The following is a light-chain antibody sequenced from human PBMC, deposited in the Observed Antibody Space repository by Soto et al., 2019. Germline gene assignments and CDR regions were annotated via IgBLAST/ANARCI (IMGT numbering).Light chain of an antibody. J-gene: IGLJ2*01. CDR3: CSYAGSSTFHVV. CDR2: EGS. Sequence: QSALTQPASVSGSPGQSITISCTGTSSDVGSYNLVSWYQQHPGKAPKLMIYEGSKRPSGVSNRLSGSKSGNTASLTISGLQAEEEADYYCCSYAGSSTFHVVFGGGTKLTVL. CDR1: SSDVGSYNL. V-gene: IGLV2-23*03.